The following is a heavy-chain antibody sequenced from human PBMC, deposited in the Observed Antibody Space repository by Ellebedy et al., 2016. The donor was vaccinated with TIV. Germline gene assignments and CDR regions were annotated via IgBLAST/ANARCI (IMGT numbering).Heavy chain of an antibody. CDR3: ARGSHYMRVVVFTSDAFDI. J-gene: IGHJ3*02. CDR1: GASISSYY. V-gene: IGHV4-59*12. Sequence: MPSETLSLTCTVSGASISSYYWSWIRHSPEKGLEWLGDTSFSGNANYNPSLKSRVSISVDPSKNQFSLNLSSVTAAETAVYYCARGSHYMRVVVFTSDAFDIWGQGTMVTVSS. CDR2: TSFSGNA. D-gene: IGHD3-22*01.